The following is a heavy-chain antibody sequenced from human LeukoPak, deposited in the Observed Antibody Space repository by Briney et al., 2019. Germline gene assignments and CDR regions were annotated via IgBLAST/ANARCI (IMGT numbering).Heavy chain of an antibody. D-gene: IGHD3-3*01. CDR1: GGSISSYY. V-gene: IGHV4-59*01. J-gene: IGHJ4*02. CDR3: ASILQEAFWSGYFGAFDY. CDR2: IYYSGST. Sequence: SETLSLTCTVSGGSISSYYWSWIRQPPGKGLEWIGDIYYSGSTNYNPSLKSRVTISVDTSKNQFSLKLSSVTAADTAVYYCASILQEAFWSGYFGAFDYWGQGTLVTVSS.